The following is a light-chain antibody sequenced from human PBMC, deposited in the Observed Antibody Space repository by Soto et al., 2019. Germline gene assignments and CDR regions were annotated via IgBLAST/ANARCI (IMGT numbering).Light chain of an antibody. CDR3: QQYGISPT. V-gene: IGKV3-20*01. J-gene: IGKJ1*01. CDR1: HSVSSNY. CDR2: DVS. Sequence: DIVLTQSPGTLSLSPGDRATLSCRSSHSVSSNYLAWYQQKHGQAPSLLIDDVSIRATGIPDRFSGSGSGTDFTITIRRLEPVEFEVYYCQQYGISPTFGQGTKVDIK.